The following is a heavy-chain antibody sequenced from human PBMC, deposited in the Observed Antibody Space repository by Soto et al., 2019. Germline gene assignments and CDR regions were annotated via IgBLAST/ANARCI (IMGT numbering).Heavy chain of an antibody. CDR2: IYYSGST. CDR3: ARHKVDIVATPKTDYYYYYYMDV. J-gene: IGHJ6*03. Sequence: QLQLQESGPGLVKPSETLSLTCTVSGGSISSSSYYWGWIRQPPGKGLEWIGSIYYSGSTYYNPSLKSRVTISVDTSKNQFSLKLSSVTAADTAVYYCARHKVDIVATPKTDYYYYYYMDVWGKGTTVTVSS. D-gene: IGHD5-12*01. V-gene: IGHV4-39*01. CDR1: GGSISSSSYY.